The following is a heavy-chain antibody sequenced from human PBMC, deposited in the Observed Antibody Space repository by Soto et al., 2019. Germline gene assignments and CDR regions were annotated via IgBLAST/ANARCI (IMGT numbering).Heavy chain of an antibody. Sequence: PGGSLRLSCAASGLTFSNYAMSWFCLAPGNGLECVSGIIENLVDTYYADSVKGRFTISRYNAKNSLYLQMNSLRADYTAVYYCAXDPAPTYYYDISGYYSDYWGQGTLVTVSS. J-gene: IGHJ4*02. V-gene: IGHV3-23*01. D-gene: IGHD3-22*01. CDR1: GLTFSNYA. CDR3: AXDPAPTYYYDISGYYSDY. CDR2: IIENLVDT.